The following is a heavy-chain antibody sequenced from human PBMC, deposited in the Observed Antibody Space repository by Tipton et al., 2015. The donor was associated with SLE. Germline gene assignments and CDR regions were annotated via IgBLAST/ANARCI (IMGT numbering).Heavy chain of an antibody. Sequence: TLSLTCAVSGYSITTGYSWRWFRPSPVKGLEWFGIVYRIAYHNPSLKSRVTGSVETSKNEVSLKFNFVTASDTAVYFCVSGVGNTGRCNYWGQGALVPVS. CDR2: VYRIA. J-gene: IGHJ4*02. D-gene: IGHD2-8*01. V-gene: IGHV4-38-2*01. CDR1: GYSITTGYS. CDR3: VSGVGNTGRCNY.